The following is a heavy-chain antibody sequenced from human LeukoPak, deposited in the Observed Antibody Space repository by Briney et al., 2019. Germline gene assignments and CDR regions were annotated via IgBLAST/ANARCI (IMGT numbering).Heavy chain of an antibody. CDR2: ISSSGSTI. CDR1: GFTFSSYE. CDR3: ARQLRYFDWLLGGFDY. J-gene: IGHJ4*02. V-gene: IGHV3-48*03. D-gene: IGHD3-9*01. Sequence: GGSLRLSCAASGFTFSSYEMNWVRQAPGKGLEWVSYISSSGSTIYYADSVKGRFTISRDNAKNSLYLQMNSLRAEDTAVYYCARQLRYFDWLLGGFDYWGQGTPVTVSS.